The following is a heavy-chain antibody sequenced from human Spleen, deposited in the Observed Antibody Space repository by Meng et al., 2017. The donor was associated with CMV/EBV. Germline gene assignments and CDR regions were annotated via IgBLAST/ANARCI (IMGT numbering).Heavy chain of an antibody. Sequence: FSSYGFTWVRQAPGQGLEWMGGIIPIFHTPTYAQKFRGRVTITTDASTSTVYMELSSLTSDDTAVYYCATLNFPKGIEPVVPQGWLDPWGQGTLVTVSS. CDR3: ATLNFPKGIEPVVPQGWLDP. D-gene: IGHD2-2*01. CDR1: FSSYG. J-gene: IGHJ5*02. V-gene: IGHV1-69*05. CDR2: IIPIFHTP.